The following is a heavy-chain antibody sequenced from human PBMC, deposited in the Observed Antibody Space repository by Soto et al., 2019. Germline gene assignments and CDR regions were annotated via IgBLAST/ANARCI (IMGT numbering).Heavy chain of an antibody. V-gene: IGHV1-2*02. CDR3: ARARIAAALDAFDI. CDR1: GYTFTGYY. D-gene: IGHD6-13*01. Sequence: GASVKVSCKASGYTFTGYYMHWVRQAPGQGLEWMGWINPNSGGTNYAQKFQGRVTMTRDTSISTAYMELSRLRSDVTAVYYCARARIAAALDAFDIWGQGTMVTVSS. CDR2: INPNSGGT. J-gene: IGHJ3*02.